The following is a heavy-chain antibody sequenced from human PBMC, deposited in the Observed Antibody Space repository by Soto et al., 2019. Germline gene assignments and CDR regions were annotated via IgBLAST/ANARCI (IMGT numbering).Heavy chain of an antibody. CDR3: AKAGTGWYYYYDS. J-gene: IGHJ4*02. Sequence: PGGSVSLSCAASGFTFINYAMNWVRQAPGKGLEWLSGISNTGGRTDYADSVKGRFTISRDKSSNTLFLQMNSLRTEDTAVYYCAKAGTGWYYYYDSWGQVTQVTVST. CDR1: GFTFINYA. CDR2: ISNTGGRT. D-gene: IGHD6-19*01. V-gene: IGHV3-23*01.